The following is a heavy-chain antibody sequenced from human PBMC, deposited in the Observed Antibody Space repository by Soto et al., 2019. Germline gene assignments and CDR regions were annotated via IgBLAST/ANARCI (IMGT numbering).Heavy chain of an antibody. CDR1: GGSMSSSNYY. CDR2: IYYSGST. D-gene: IGHD3-10*02. Sequence: PSETLSLTCTVSGGSMSSSNYYWGWIRQPPGKGLEWIGSIYYSGSTYYNPSLKSRVTISVDTSKKQFSLKLSSVIAADTAVYYCARRGTCSGSPSCGMYVWGQGTTVTVSS. V-gene: IGHV4-39*01. CDR3: ARRGTCSGSPSCGMYV. J-gene: IGHJ6*02.